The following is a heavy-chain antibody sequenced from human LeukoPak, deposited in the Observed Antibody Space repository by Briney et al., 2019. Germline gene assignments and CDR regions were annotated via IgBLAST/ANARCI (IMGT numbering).Heavy chain of an antibody. V-gene: IGHV3-23*01. CDR1: GFTFTTYA. J-gene: IGHJ4*02. CDR3: AKGLRYFDWYDY. CDR2: ISGSGGSA. D-gene: IGHD3-9*01. Sequence: GGSLRLSCAASGFTFTTYAMSWVRQAPGKGLGWVSLISGSGGSAYYADSVKGRFTISRDNSKNTLYLQMNSLRAEDTAVYYCAKGLRYFDWYDYWGQGTLVTVSS.